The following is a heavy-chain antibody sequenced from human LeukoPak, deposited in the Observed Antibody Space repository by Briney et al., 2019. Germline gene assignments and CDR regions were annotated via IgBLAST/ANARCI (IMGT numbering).Heavy chain of an antibody. CDR1: GYTFTSYY. J-gene: IGHJ3*02. CDR3: ARVSGSRTHAFDI. Sequence: ASVKVSCKASGYTFTSYYMHWVRQAPGQGLEWMGIIIPSGGSTSYAQKFQGRVTMTRDTSTSTVYMELSSLRSEDTAVYYCARVSGSRTHAFDIWGQGTMVTVSS. V-gene: IGHV1-46*01. D-gene: IGHD1-26*01. CDR2: IIPSGGST.